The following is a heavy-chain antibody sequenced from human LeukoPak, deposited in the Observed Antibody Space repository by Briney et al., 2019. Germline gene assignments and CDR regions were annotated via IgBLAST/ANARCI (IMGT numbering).Heavy chain of an antibody. CDR1: GYTFTSYY. CDR2: INPSGGST. D-gene: IGHD1-26*01. V-gene: IGHV1-46*01. Sequence: GASVKVSCKASGYTFTSYYMHWVRQAPGQGLEWMGIINPSGGSTSYAQKFQGRVTMTRDMSTSTVYMELSSLRSEDTAVYYCCLGSYFQSFDYWGQGTLVTVSS. CDR3: CLGSYFQSFDY. J-gene: IGHJ4*02.